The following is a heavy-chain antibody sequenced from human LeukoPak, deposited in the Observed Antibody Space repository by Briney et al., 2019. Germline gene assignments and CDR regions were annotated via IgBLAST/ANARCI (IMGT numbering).Heavy chain of an antibody. CDR3: ARVYYDSSGYYSFYYYYMDV. CDR1: GYTFTSYA. Sequence: ASVKVSCKASGYTFTSYAMNWVRQAPGQGLEWMGWINTNTGNPTYAQGFTGRFVFSLDTSVSTAYLQISSLKAEDTAVYYCARVYYDSSGYYSFYYYYMDVWGKGTTVTVSS. D-gene: IGHD3-22*01. V-gene: IGHV7-4-1*02. CDR2: INTNTGNP. J-gene: IGHJ6*03.